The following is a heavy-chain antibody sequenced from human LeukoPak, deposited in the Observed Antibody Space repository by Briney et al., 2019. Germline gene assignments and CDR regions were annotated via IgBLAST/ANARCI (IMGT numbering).Heavy chain of an antibody. J-gene: IGHJ5*02. CDR3: AREGGSGWYSGWFDP. V-gene: IGHV3-7*01. Sequence: PGGSLRLSCAASGFIFRTYGMSWVRQAPGKGLEWVANIKKDGTEKKYVDSVKGRFTISRDNAKNSLYLQMNSLRAEDTALYYCAREGGSGWYSGWFDPWGQGTLVTVSS. CDR1: GFIFRTYG. CDR2: IKKDGTEK. D-gene: IGHD6-19*01.